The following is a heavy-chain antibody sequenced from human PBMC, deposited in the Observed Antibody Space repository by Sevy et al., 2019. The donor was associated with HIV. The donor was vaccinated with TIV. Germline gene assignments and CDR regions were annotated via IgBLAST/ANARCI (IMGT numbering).Heavy chain of an antibody. Sequence: GESLKISCQGSGYSFSNYWIAWVRQLPGKGLEGMGIIYPGDSYTRYSPSFQGQVTISVGKSVNTAYLHWSSLRASGTAIYFCARPSGGDYCSGGKCFPHGMEVWGQGTRSPSP. D-gene: IGHD2-15*01. V-gene: IGHV5-51*01. CDR3: ARPSGGDYCSGGKCFPHGMEV. CDR1: GYSFSNYW. J-gene: IGHJ6*02. CDR2: IYPGDSYT.